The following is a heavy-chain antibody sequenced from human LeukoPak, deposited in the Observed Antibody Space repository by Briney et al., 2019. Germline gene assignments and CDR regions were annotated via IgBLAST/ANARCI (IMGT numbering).Heavy chain of an antibody. J-gene: IGHJ6*03. CDR3: AKDPRVGGFLEWRRSLSDYMDV. D-gene: IGHD3-3*01. CDR2: IRYDGSNK. CDR1: GFTFSSYG. V-gene: IGHV3-30*02. Sequence: GGSLRLSCAASGFTFSSYGMHWVRQAPGKGLEWVAFIRYDGSNKYYADSVKGRFTISRDNSKDTLYLQMNSLRAEDTAVYYCAKDPRVGGFLEWRRSLSDYMDVWGKGTTVTVSS.